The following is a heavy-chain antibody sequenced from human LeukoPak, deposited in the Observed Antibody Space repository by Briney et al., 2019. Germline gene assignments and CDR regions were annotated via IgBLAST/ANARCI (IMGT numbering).Heavy chain of an antibody. CDR1: GGSISSYY. V-gene: IGHV4-59*01. CDR2: IYYSGST. CDR3: ASLRNPGDCSGGSCSLPYFDY. Sequence: SETLSLTCTVSGGSISSYYWSWIRQPPGKGLEWIGYIYYSGSTNYNPSLKSRVTISVHSSKNQFSLKLSSVTAADTAVYYCASLRNPGDCSGGSCSLPYFDYWGQGTLVTVSS. J-gene: IGHJ4*02. D-gene: IGHD2-15*01.